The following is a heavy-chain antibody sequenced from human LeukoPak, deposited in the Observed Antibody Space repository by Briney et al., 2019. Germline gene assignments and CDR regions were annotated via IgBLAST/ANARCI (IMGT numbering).Heavy chain of an antibody. Sequence: ASVKVSCKASGYTFTSYDINWVRQATGQGLEWMGWMNPNSGNTGYAQKFQGRVTMTRNTSISTAYMELSSLRSEDTAVYYCARGKYSSGWYAARFDYWGQGTLVTVSS. CDR2: MNPNSGNT. J-gene: IGHJ4*02. V-gene: IGHV1-8*01. D-gene: IGHD6-19*01. CDR3: ARGKYSSGWYAARFDY. CDR1: GYTFTSYD.